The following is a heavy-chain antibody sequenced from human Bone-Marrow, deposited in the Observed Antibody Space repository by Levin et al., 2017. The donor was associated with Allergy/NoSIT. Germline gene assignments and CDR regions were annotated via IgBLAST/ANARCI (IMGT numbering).Heavy chain of an antibody. J-gene: IGHJ3*02. CDR3: AKEGGHMQPFDI. D-gene: IGHD6-13*01. CDR2: IDFSGKNT. CDR1: GFTFSNYG. V-gene: IGHV3-23*01. Sequence: GESLKISCAASGFTFSNYGMNWVRQAAGGGLEWVSAIDFSGKNTYYAESVKGRFTISRDNSENTLYVHMNSLTAEETAVYYCAKEGGHMQPFDIWGQGTMVTVSS.